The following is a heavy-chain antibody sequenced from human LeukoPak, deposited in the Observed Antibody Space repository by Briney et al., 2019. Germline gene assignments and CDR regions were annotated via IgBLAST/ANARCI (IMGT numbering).Heavy chain of an antibody. CDR2: ISSSSSYI. V-gene: IGHV3-21*01. CDR3: ARSGRYSDGMDV. Sequence: PGGSLRLSCAASGFTFSTYSMNWVRQAPGKGLEWVSSISSSSSYIYYADSVKGRFTISRDNAKNSLYLQMNSLRAEDTAVYYCARSGRYSDGMDVWGKGTTVTVSS. D-gene: IGHD5-12*01. J-gene: IGHJ6*04. CDR1: GFTFSTYS.